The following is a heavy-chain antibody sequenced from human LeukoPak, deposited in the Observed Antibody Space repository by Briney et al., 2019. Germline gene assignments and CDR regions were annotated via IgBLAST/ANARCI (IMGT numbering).Heavy chain of an antibody. CDR3: ARDGYDYVYYYGMDV. CDR2: IYYSGST. D-gene: IGHD5-12*01. Sequence: SETRSLTCTVSGGSISSSTYYWGWIRQPPGKGLEWIGSIYYSGSTYYNPSLKSRVTISVDTSKNQFSLKLSSVTAADTAVYYCARDGYDYVYYYGMDVWGQGTTVRVSS. V-gene: IGHV4-39*02. J-gene: IGHJ6*02. CDR1: GGSISSSTYY.